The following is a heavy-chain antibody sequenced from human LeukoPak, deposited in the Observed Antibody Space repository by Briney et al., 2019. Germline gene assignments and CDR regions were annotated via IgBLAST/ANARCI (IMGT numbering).Heavy chain of an antibody. CDR1: GGSISSSY. CDR3: ARIGLVPFDY. Sequence: SETLSLTCTVSGGSISSSYWSWIRQPPGKGLEWIGYFYYSGGTNYNPSLKSRVTISVDTSKNQFSLKLSSVTAADTAVYYCARIGLVPFDYWGQGTLVTVSS. D-gene: IGHD6-19*01. J-gene: IGHJ4*02. V-gene: IGHV4-59*01. CDR2: FYYSGGT.